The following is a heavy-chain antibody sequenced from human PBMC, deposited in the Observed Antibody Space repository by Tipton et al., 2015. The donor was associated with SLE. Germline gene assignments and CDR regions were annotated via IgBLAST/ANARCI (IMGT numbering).Heavy chain of an antibody. Sequence: TLSLTCAVSGFSISSGYYWGWIRQPPGEGLEWIGSIHHSGNTYFNPSLKSRVTMSKDTSRNEVFLRLTSVTAADTAVYYCARHDYDSNGYYQHYFDYWGQGTLVTVSS. CDR3: ARHDYDSNGYYQHYFDY. CDR2: IHHSGNT. CDR1: GFSISSGYY. V-gene: IGHV4-38-2*01. D-gene: IGHD3-22*01. J-gene: IGHJ4*02.